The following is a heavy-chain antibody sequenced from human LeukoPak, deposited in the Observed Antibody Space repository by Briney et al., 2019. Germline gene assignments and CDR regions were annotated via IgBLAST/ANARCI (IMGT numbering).Heavy chain of an antibody. Sequence: PSETLSLTCAVYGGSFSGYYWSWIRQPPGKGLEWIGEINHSGSTNYNPSLKSRVTISVDTSKNQFSLKLSSVTAADTAVYYCASQAALRWSAGLFDYWGQGTLVTVSS. CDR2: INHSGST. D-gene: IGHD2-21*01. CDR3: ASQAALRWSAGLFDY. J-gene: IGHJ4*02. V-gene: IGHV4-34*01. CDR1: GGSFSGYY.